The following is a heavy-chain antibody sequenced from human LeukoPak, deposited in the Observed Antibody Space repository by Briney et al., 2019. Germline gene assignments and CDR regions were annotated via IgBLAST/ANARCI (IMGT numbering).Heavy chain of an antibody. CDR3: VCDWGLDY. D-gene: IGHD3-16*01. CDR1: GFNLDTYA. V-gene: IGHV3-23*01. CDR2: VSGSTGDT. J-gene: IGHJ4*02. Sequence: GSLRLSCAASGFNLDTYAMGWVRQAPGKGLEWVSSVSGSTGDTFYADSVQGRFTISRDNSRSTLYLQMNSLRVEDTAFYHCVCDWGLDYWGQGTLVTVSS.